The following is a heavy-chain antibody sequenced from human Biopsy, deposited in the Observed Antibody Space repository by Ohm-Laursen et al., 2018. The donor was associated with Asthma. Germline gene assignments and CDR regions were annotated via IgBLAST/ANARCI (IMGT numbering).Heavy chain of an antibody. D-gene: IGHD3-22*01. Sequence: SLRLSCAASGFTFSDYWMSWFRQVQGKGLEWVANIKHDGTEKNHVDSLNVRFTISRDNPKNSLYLQMDSLRAEDTGTYYCATVYDSRRRDAFDVWGQGTLVTVSS. CDR2: IKHDGTEK. V-gene: IGHV3-7*01. CDR3: ATVYDSRRRDAFDV. CDR1: GFTFSDYW. J-gene: IGHJ3*01.